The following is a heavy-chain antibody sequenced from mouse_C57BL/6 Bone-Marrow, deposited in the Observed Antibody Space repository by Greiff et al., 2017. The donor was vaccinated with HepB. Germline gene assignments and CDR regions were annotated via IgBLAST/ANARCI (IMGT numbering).Heavy chain of an antibody. CDR3: ASRDSLYYYGSSYWYFDV. CDR2: INPGSGGT. V-gene: IGHV1-54*01. J-gene: IGHJ1*03. CDR1: GYAFTNYL. Sequence: VKLVESGAELVRPGTSVKVSCKASGYAFTNYLIEWVKQRPGQGLEWIGVINPGSGGTNYNEKFKGKATLTADKSSSTAYMQLSSLTSEDSAVYFCASRDSLYYYGSSYWYFDVWGTGTTVTVSS. D-gene: IGHD1-1*01.